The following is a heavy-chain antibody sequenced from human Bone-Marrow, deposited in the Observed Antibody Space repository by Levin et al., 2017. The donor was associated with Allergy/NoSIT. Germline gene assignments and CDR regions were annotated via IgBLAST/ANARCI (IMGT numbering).Heavy chain of an antibody. CDR3: ARDSGTCGETGCHHFDS. Sequence: HPGGSLRLSCAASQFTFGTYEMNWVRQAPGKGLEWVSYISHTGDVEGYADSVKGRFTVSRDNARNSLYLQMHNLRAEDTAVYYCARDSGTCGETGCHHFDSWGQGTLVTVSS. CDR1: QFTFGTYE. J-gene: IGHJ4*02. CDR2: ISHTGDVE. D-gene: IGHD1-1*01. V-gene: IGHV3-48*03.